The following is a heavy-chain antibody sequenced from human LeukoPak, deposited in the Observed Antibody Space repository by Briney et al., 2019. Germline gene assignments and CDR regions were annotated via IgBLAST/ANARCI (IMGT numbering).Heavy chain of an antibody. D-gene: IGHD2-15*01. J-gene: IGHJ4*02. CDR3: TRDYRVGCTGGSCYPIDY. V-gene: IGHV3-30*07. Sequence: GGSLRLSCAASGFTFSSHAMHWVRQAPGKGLEWVAVIAYDGTNKYYADSVKGRFTMSRDNSKNTLYLQMDSLGAEDTAVYYCTRDYRVGCTGGSCYPIDYWGQGTLVTVSS. CDR1: GFTFSSHA. CDR2: IAYDGTNK.